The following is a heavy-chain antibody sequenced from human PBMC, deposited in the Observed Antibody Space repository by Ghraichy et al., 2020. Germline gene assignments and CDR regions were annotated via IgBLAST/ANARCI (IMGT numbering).Heavy chain of an antibody. J-gene: IGHJ4*02. D-gene: IGHD1/OR15-1a*01. Sequence: GGSLRLSCTTSGFTFSDYWLTWVRQAPGKGLEWVANVNRAGGETYYVDAVKGRFTISRDNAKTSLYRQMNSLTTADTALYYCARVNWNNAEAALWGQVTLVAGSS. CDR1: GFTFSDYW. CDR3: ARVNWNNAEAAL. V-gene: IGHV3-7*01. CDR2: VNRAGGET.